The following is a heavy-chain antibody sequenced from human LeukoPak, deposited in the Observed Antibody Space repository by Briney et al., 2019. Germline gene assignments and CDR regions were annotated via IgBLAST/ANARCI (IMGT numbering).Heavy chain of an antibody. J-gene: IGHJ4*02. V-gene: IGHV3-23*01. CDR2: ISGSGGST. Sequence: GGSLRLSCAASGFTFSSYAVSWVRQAPGKGLEWVSAISGSGGSTYYADSVKGRFTISRDNSKNTLYLQMNSLRAEDTAVYYCAKFLVVAAAATGTAFDYWGQGTLVTVSS. D-gene: IGHD2-15*01. CDR3: AKFLVVAAAATGTAFDY. CDR1: GFTFSSYA.